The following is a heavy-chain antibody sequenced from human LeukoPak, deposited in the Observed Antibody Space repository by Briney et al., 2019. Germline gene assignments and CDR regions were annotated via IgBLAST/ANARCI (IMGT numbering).Heavy chain of an antibody. CDR2: IYSGGST. Sequence: GGSLRLSCAASGFTVSSNYMSWVRQAPGKGLEWVSVIYSGGSTYYADSVKGRSTISRDNSKNTLYLQMNSLRAEDTAVYYCAGTRGYSYGPFDYWGQGTLVTVSS. CDR1: GFTVSSNY. V-gene: IGHV3-53*01. CDR3: AGTRGYSYGPFDY. J-gene: IGHJ4*02. D-gene: IGHD5-18*01.